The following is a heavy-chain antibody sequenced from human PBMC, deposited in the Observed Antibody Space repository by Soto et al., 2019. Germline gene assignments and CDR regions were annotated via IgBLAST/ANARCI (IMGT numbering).Heavy chain of an antibody. Sequence: QVQLVESGGGVVQPGRSLRLSCAASGFSFSRHGMHWVRQAPGKGLEWVAVISYDGSNQDYADSVKGRFSISRDNSKNTVYLQVNSLRVEDSAVYYCARDRSSTYYYYGMDLWGQGTTVTVSS. V-gene: IGHV3-30-3*01. J-gene: IGHJ6*02. CDR2: ISYDGSNQ. CDR3: ARDRSSTYYYYGMDL. D-gene: IGHD6-19*01. CDR1: GFSFSRHG.